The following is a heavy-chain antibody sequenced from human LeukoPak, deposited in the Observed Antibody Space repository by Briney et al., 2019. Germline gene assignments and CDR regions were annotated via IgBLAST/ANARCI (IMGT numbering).Heavy chain of an antibody. V-gene: IGHV1-18*01. Sequence: ASVKVSCKASGYXFTNYDINWVRQAPGQGLEWMGWVCGYNGNTNYAQKFEGRVAMTTDTSSSTAYMELRSLRSDDTAIYYCARGDWFDPWGQGTLVTVSS. CDR2: VCGYNGNT. J-gene: IGHJ5*02. D-gene: IGHD2-21*01. CDR3: ARGDWFDP. CDR1: GYXFTNYD.